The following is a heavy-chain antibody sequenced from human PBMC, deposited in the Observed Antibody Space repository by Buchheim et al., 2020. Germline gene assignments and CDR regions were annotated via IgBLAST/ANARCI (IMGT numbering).Heavy chain of an antibody. D-gene: IGHD6-13*01. Sequence: QLQLQESGPGLVKPSETLSLTCTVSGGSISSSSYYWGWIRQPPGKGLEWIGSIYYSGSTYYNPSLKSRVTISVDTSKNQFSLKLSSVTAADTAVYYCASTGYSSSWYSGRDAFDIWGQGT. V-gene: IGHV4-39*01. J-gene: IGHJ3*02. CDR1: GGSISSSSYY. CDR3: ASTGYSSSWYSGRDAFDI. CDR2: IYYSGST.